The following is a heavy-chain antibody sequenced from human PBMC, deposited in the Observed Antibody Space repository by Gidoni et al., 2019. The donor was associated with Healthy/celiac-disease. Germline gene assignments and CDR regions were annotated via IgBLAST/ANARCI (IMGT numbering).Heavy chain of an antibody. V-gene: IGHV4-34*01. Sequence: QPLPWGLEWIGEINHSGSTNYNPSLKSRVTISVDTSKNQFSLKLSSVTAADTAVYYCARSPVWGSDAFDIWGQGTMVTVSS. CDR2: INHSGST. CDR3: ARSPVWGSDAFDI. J-gene: IGHJ3*02. D-gene: IGHD7-27*01.